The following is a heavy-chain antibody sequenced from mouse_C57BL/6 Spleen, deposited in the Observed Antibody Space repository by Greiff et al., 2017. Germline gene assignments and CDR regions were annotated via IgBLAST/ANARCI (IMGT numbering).Heavy chain of an antibody. D-gene: IGHD2-4*01. J-gene: IGHJ3*01. CDR3: ARHYDYDWFAY. CDR1: GYAFSSYW. CDR2: IYPGDGDT. Sequence: QVQLQQSGAELVKPGASVKISCKASGYAFSSYWMNWVKQRPGKGLEWIGQIYPGDGDTNYNGKFKGKATLTADKSSSTADMQLSSLTSEDSAVYFCARHYDYDWFAYWGQGTLVTVSA. V-gene: IGHV1-80*01.